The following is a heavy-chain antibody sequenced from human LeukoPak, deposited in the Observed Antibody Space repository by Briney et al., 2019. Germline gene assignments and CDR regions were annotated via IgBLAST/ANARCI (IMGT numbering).Heavy chain of an antibody. J-gene: IGHJ4*02. V-gene: IGHV3-23*01. Sequence: GGSLRLSCVASGFTFSSHGMNWVRQAPGKGLEWVSGIIPSGHTTYYADSVRGRFTISRDNSRNTVYLQMNSLRAEDTAVYYCAKDDRWLQFCCWGQGTLVTVSA. CDR2: IIPSGHTT. CDR3: AKDDRWLQFCC. D-gene: IGHD5-24*01. CDR1: GFTFSSHG.